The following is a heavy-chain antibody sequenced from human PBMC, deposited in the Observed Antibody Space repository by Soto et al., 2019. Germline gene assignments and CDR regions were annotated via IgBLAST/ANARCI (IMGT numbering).Heavy chain of an antibody. V-gene: IGHV4-34*02. Sequence: QVHLQQWGAGLLKPSETLSLTCAVYGGSVNGYYWNWIRQPPGKGLEWIGEINHTGGTHYNPSLKSRVTMSVDTSKDQFSLRLSSVTAADTSIYYCATRITVFGLLLPAFEPWCQGTEVTVSS. CDR2: INHTGGT. CDR3: ATRITVFGLLLPAFEP. D-gene: IGHD3-3*01. J-gene: IGHJ5*02. CDR1: GGSVNGYY.